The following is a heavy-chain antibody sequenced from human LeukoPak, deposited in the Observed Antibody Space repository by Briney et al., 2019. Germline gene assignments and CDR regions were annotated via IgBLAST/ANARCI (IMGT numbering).Heavy chain of an antibody. V-gene: IGHV3-21*01. D-gene: IGHD4-17*01. CDR1: GFTFNSYS. J-gene: IGHJ6*04. CDR3: ARRNSLTVTTRFMDV. CDR2: ISGSNSYI. Sequence: PGGSLRLSCAASGFTFNSYSMNWVRQAPGKGLEWVSSISGSNSYIYYADSMKGRFTISRDNAKNSLYLQMNSLRAEDTAVYYCARRNSLTVTTRFMDVWGKGTTVTISS.